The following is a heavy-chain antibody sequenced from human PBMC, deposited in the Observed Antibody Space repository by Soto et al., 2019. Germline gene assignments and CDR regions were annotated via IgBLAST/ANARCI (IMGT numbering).Heavy chain of an antibody. CDR3: ARDLYGSLSYSLDY. D-gene: IGHD3-10*01. J-gene: IGHJ4*02. CDR1: GFAFDAYS. Sequence: QVQLVESGGGVVQPGRSLRLSCAPSGFAFDAYSLHWVRQAPGKGLEWVSVISYDATSTFYSASVKGRFTISRDNSKNTPYLQMNSLRAEDTAVYYCARDLYGSLSYSLDYWGQGTLVTVSS. CDR2: ISYDATST. V-gene: IGHV3-30-3*01.